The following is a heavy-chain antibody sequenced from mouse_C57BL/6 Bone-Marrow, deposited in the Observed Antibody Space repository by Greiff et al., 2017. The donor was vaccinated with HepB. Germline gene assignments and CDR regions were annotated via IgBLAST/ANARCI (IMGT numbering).Heavy chain of an antibody. J-gene: IGHJ4*01. CDR2: ISNGGGST. D-gene: IGHD3-2*02. V-gene: IGHV5-12*01. CDR3: ARRLSGYVYYAMDY. Sequence: EVMLVESGGGLVQPGGSLKLSCAASGFTFSDYYMYWVRQTPEKRLEWVAYISNGGGSTYYPDTVKGRFTISRDNAKNTLYLQMSRLKSEDTAMYYCARRLSGYVYYAMDYWGQGTSVTVSS. CDR1: GFTFSDYY.